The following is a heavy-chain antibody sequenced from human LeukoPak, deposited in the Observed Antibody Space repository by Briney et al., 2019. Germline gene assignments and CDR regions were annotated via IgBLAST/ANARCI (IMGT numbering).Heavy chain of an antibody. CDR2: INTNGGST. CDR3: ARVIWFGDENAGNDY. D-gene: IGHD3-10*01. Sequence: WASVKVSCKASGYTFTGYYMHWVRQAPGQGLEWMGIINTNGGSTSYAQKFQGRVAMTRDMSTSTVYLELSSLRSDDTAVYYCARVIWFGDENAGNDYWGQGTLVTVSS. CDR1: GYTFTGYY. V-gene: IGHV1-46*01. J-gene: IGHJ4*02.